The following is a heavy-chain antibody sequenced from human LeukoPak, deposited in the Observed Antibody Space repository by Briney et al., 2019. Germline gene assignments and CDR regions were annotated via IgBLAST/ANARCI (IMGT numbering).Heavy chain of an antibody. CDR3: ARDNGGGLGIFDI. J-gene: IGHJ3*02. CDR1: GGSFSGYY. Sequence: PSETLSLTCAVYGGSFSGYYWSWIRQHPGKGLEWIGYIYYSGSTYYNPSLKSRVTISVDTSKNQFSLKLSSVTAADTAVYYCARDNGGGLGIFDIWGQGTMVTVSP. V-gene: IGHV4-31*11. D-gene: IGHD7-27*01. CDR2: IYYSGST.